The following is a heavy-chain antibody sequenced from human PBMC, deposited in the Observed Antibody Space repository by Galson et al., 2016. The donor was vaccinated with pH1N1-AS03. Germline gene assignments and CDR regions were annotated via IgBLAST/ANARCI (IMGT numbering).Heavy chain of an antibody. V-gene: IGHV1-2*04. CDR3: AGHIRSSWDPYWSFDL. CDR2: INTDSGVT. D-gene: IGHD2-2*01. Sequence: SVKVSCKASGYIFTGFYVHWVRQAPGQGLEWMGWINTDSGVTNYAQKFEAWVTMTRDTSVSTAYMELNWLKSDDTAVYYCAGHIRSSWDPYWSFDLWGRGPLLTVSS. CDR1: GYIFTGFY. J-gene: IGHJ2*01.